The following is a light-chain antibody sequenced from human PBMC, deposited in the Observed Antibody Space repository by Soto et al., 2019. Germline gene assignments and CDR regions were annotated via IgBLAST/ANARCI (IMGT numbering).Light chain of an antibody. V-gene: IGKV3-15*01. CDR3: QQYNDWILT. Sequence: EIVMTQSPATLSVSPGERATLSSRASQSVDTNLAWYQQKPGQAPRLLIYGASTRATDIPARFSGSGSGTEFTLTISSLQSEDFAVYYCQQYNDWILTFGQGTKVDIK. CDR1: QSVDTN. CDR2: GAS. J-gene: IGKJ1*01.